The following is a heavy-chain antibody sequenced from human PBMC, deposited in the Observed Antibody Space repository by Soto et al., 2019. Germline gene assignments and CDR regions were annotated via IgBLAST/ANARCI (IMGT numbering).Heavy chain of an antibody. J-gene: IGHJ6*02. CDR3: ATHSPQSVMDV. CDR1: GYSFSSYW. V-gene: IGHV5-51*01. Sequence: GESLKISCMGSGYSFSSYWVAWVRQMPGKGLECMGIIYPGDSDTRYSPSFQGQVTISADKSISTAYLQWGSLKASDTAMYYCATHSPQSVMDVWGQGTTVTVSS. CDR2: IYPGDSDT.